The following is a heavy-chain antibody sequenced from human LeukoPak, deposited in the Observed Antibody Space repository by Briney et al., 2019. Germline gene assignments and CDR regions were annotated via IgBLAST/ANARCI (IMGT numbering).Heavy chain of an antibody. J-gene: IGHJ3*02. CDR1: GGSFSGYY. V-gene: IGHV4-34*01. CDR3: ARHRGSSSWYRKSAFDI. CDR2: INHSGST. Sequence: SSETLSLTCAVYGGSFSGYYWSWIRQPPGKGLEWIGEINHSGSTNYNPSLKSRVTISVDTSKNQFSLKLSSVTAADTAVYYCARHRGSSSWYRKSAFDIWGQGTMVTVSS. D-gene: IGHD6-13*01.